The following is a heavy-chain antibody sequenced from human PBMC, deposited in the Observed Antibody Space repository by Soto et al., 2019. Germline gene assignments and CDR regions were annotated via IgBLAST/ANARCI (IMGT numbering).Heavy chain of an antibody. V-gene: IGHV1-46*01. D-gene: IGHD3-22*01. CDR3: AREDYYDSSGYFPARYYFDY. CDR1: GYTFTSYY. Sequence: ASVKVSCKASGYTFTSYYMHWVRQAPGQGLEWMGIINPSGGSTSYAQKFQGRVTMTRDTSTSTVYMELSSLRSEDTAVYYCAREDYYDSSGYFPARYYFDYWGQGTLVTVPS. CDR2: INPSGGST. J-gene: IGHJ4*02.